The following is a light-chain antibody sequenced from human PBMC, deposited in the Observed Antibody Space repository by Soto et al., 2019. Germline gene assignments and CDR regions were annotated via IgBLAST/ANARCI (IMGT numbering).Light chain of an antibody. J-gene: IGLJ3*02. CDR2: EVT. Sequence: QSALTQPASVSRSPGQSITISCTGTSSDVGAYNSVSWYQHHPGKVPELMIFEVTNRPSGVSNRFSGSKSGNTASLTISGLQAEDEADYYCSSYTTSSTQVFGGGTKLTVL. CDR1: SSDVGAYNS. CDR3: SSYTTSSTQV. V-gene: IGLV2-14*01.